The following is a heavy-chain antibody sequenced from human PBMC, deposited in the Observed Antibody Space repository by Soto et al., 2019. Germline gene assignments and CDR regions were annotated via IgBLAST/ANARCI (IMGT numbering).Heavy chain of an antibody. CDR1: GFAFNRYS. CDR2: ISETSRTI. D-gene: IGHD1-1*01. Sequence: LRLSCAASGFAFNRYSMNWVRQAPGRGLEWLAYISETSRTIYYADSVKGRFTISRDSARNSVYLQMNSLRDEDAAVYFCARDPDTPLERVFDHWGQGTLVTVS. CDR3: ARDPDTPLERVFDH. V-gene: IGHV3-48*02. J-gene: IGHJ4*02.